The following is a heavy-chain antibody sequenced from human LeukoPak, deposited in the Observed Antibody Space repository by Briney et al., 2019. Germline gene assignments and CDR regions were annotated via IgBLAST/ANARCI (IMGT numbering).Heavy chain of an antibody. CDR1: GFTFSSYA. CDR3: ARLRVVGENWFDS. V-gene: IGHV3-23*01. J-gene: IGHJ5*01. CDR2: ISGSGGST. D-gene: IGHD1-26*01. Sequence: GRSLRLSCAASGFTFSSYAMHWVRQAPGKGLEWVSGISGSGGSTYYADSVKGRFTMSRDNSKNTVYLQMNSLRAEDTGVYYCARLRVVGENWFDSWGQGTLVTVSS.